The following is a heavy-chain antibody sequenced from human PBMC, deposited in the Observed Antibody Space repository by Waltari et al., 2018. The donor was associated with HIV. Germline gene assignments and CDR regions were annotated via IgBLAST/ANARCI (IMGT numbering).Heavy chain of an antibody. V-gene: IGHV3-30*02. CDR2: IWPDGGTK. CDR1: GFNFGVYV. J-gene: IGHJ4*02. Sequence: QVQLVESGGGVFQPGGTLRLSCVFSGFNFGVYVMHWVRQAPGEGREWVSNIWPDGGTKLYGDSVKGRFTISRDNSKNTLYLEMSRLRPEDTAVYYCAKDRLTLTAAFDFWGQGALVTVSS. CDR3: AKDRLTLTAAFDF. D-gene: IGHD1-20*01.